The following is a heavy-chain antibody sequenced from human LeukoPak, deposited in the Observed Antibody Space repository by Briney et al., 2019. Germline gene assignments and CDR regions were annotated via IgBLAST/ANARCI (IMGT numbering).Heavy chain of an antibody. D-gene: IGHD6-19*01. J-gene: IGHJ4*02. Sequence: PGGSLRLSCAASGFTFSNYGMSWVRQAPGEGLEWVSFIGGSGSNTYYADSVKGRFTISRDNSKNTLYLQMNSLRAEDTAVYYCAKGYSSGWYDFDYWGQGTLVTVSS. CDR1: GFTFSNYG. V-gene: IGHV3-23*01. CDR3: AKGYSSGWYDFDY. CDR2: IGGSGSNT.